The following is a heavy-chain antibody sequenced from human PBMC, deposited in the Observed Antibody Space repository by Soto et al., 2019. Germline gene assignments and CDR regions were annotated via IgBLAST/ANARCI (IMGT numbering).Heavy chain of an antibody. V-gene: IGHV1-18*01. CDR2: ISTYNGNT. D-gene: IGHD1-26*01. CDR1: GYTFTNYD. Sequence: QVQLVQSGAEVKKPGASVKVSCKASGYTFTNYDISWVRQAPGQGLEWMAWISTYNGNTNYTQKVQGRVTVTTDTSTSTAYMELRSLRSDDTAIYYCARRWELDYWGQGTLVTVSS. J-gene: IGHJ4*02. CDR3: ARRWELDY.